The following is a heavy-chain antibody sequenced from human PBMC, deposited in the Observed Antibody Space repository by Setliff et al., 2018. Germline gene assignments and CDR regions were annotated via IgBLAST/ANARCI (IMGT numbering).Heavy chain of an antibody. CDR2: INPSSGRT. CDR3: ARAVCPYPYEGAFDI. J-gene: IGHJ3*02. CDR1: GYTFTSHY. Sequence: ASVKVSCKASGYTFTSHYLHWVRQAPGLGIEWMGTINPSSGRTSYAQKFQGRVTMTRDTSTSTVYMDMSSLRSEDTAVYYCARAVCPYPYEGAFDIWSQGTMVTVSS. V-gene: IGHV1-46*01. D-gene: IGHD3-22*01.